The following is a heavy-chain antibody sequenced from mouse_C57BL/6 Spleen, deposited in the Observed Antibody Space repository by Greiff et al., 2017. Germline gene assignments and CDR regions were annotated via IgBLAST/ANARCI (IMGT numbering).Heavy chain of an antibody. CDR2: IDPSDSYT. V-gene: IGHV1-69*01. D-gene: IGHD2-5*01. Sequence: VQLQQPGAELVMPGASVKLSCKASGYTFTSYWMHWVKQRPGQGLEWIGEIDPSDSYTNYNQKFKGKSTLTVDKSSSTACMQLSSLTSEDSAVYYCTRGTIVTYCIDYWGQGTTLTVSS. J-gene: IGHJ2*01. CDR1: GYTFTSYW. CDR3: TRGTIVTYCIDY.